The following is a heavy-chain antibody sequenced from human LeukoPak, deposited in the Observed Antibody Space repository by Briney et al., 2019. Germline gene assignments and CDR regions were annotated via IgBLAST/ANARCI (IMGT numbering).Heavy chain of an antibody. V-gene: IGHV4-39*07. J-gene: IGHJ3*02. CDR3: ARGVFVVVPANAFDI. CDR1: GGSISSSSYY. Sequence: KPSETLSLTCTVSGGSISSSSYYWGWIRQPPGKGLEWIGSIYYSGSTYYNPSLKSRVTISVDTSKNQFSLKLSSVTAADTAVYYCARGVFVVVPANAFDIWGQGTMVTVSS. CDR2: IYYSGST. D-gene: IGHD2-2*01.